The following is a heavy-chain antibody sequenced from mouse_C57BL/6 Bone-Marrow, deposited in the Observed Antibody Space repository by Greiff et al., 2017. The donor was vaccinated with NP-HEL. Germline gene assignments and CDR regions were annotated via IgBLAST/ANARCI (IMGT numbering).Heavy chain of an antibody. J-gene: IGHJ3*01. CDR1: GYAFSSYW. Sequence: VQRVESGAELVKPGASVKISCKASGYAFSSYWMNWVKQRPGKGLEWIGQIYPGDGDTNYNGKFKGKATLTADKSSSTAYMQLSSLTSEDSAVYFCARSGYYTFAYWGQGTLVTVSA. CDR2: IYPGDGDT. CDR3: ARSGYYTFAY. D-gene: IGHD3-1*01. V-gene: IGHV1-80*01.